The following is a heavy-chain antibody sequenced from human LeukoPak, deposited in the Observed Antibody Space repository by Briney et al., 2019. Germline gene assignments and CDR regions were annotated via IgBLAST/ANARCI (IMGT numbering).Heavy chain of an antibody. D-gene: IGHD6-13*01. J-gene: IGHJ4*02. V-gene: IGHV3-23*01. Sequence: GGSLRLSCAASGFTFSSYAMSWVRQAPGKGLEWVSAISGSGGSTYYADSVKGRFTISRDNSKSTLYLQMNSLRAEDTAVYYCAKDKAAASYCFDYWGQGTLVTVSS. CDR1: GFTFSSYA. CDR2: ISGSGGST. CDR3: AKDKAAASYCFDY.